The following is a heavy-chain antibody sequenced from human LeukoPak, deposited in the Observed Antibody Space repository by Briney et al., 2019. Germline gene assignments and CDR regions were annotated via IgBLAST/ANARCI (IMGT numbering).Heavy chain of an antibody. CDR2: ISWNSGSI. D-gene: IGHD4-23*01. V-gene: IGHV3-9*01. CDR1: GFTFDDYA. J-gene: IGHJ4*02. Sequence: GGSLRLSCAASGFTFDDYAMHWVRQAPGKGLEWVSGISWNSGSIGYADSVRGRSTISRDNARNSLYLQMNSLRAEDTALYYCAKDIEGTVVTLGYFDYWGQGTLVTVSS. CDR3: AKDIEGTVVTLGYFDY.